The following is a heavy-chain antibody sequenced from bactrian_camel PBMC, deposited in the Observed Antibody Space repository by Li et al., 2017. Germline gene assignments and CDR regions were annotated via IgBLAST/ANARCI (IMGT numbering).Heavy chain of an antibody. CDR3: ATSSGTWYRTGDFYS. CDR2: IYSDDGHT. CDR1: GFTFSSTY. J-gene: IGHJ6*01. V-gene: IGHV3-2*01. Sequence: HVQLVESGGGLVQPGGSRRLSCAASGFTFSSTYMSWVRQAPGKGLEWVSSIYSDDGHTYYADSVKGRFTISRDNAKNTVYLQMNSLKSEDTALYCCATSSGTWYRTGDFYSRGQGTQVTVS. D-gene: IGHD6*01.